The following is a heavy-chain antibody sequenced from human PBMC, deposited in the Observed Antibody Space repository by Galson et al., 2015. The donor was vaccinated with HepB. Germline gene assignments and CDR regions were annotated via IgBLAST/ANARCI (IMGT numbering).Heavy chain of an antibody. D-gene: IGHD4-11*01. Sequence: PALVKPTQTLTLTCTFSGFSLSTSGMCVSWIRQPPGKALEWLARIDWDDDKYYSTSLKTRLTISKDTSRNQVVLTMTNMDPVDTATYYCARMNMTTVTTNYYYYGMDVWGQGTTVTVSS. J-gene: IGHJ6*02. CDR1: GFSLSTSGMC. V-gene: IGHV2-70*11. CDR3: ARMNMTTVTTNYYYYGMDV. CDR2: IDWDDDK.